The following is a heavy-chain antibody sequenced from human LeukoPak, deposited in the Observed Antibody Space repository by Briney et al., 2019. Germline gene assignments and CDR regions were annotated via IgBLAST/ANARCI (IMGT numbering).Heavy chain of an antibody. CDR3: ARPTGYCSGDSCFAPFGQ. D-gene: IGHD2-15*01. V-gene: IGHV3-23*01. CDR1: GFTFSSYA. J-gene: IGHJ4*02. Sequence: PGGSLRLSCAASGFTFSSYAMSWVRQAPGKGLEWVSVIRGSGGSTYYADSVKCRFTISRDNSRNTLYLQMNSLRAEDTAVYYCARPTGYCSGDSCFAPFGQWGQGTLVTVSS. CDR2: IRGSGGST.